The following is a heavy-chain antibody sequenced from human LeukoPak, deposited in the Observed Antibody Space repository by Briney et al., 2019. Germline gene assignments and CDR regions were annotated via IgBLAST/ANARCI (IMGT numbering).Heavy chain of an antibody. Sequence: ASVKVSCKASGYSFTSYGTHWVRQAPGQGLEWMGWINVHNGNTNYAQNLQGRVTMTTDTSTSTAYMELRSLRSDDTAVYYCARSIVETTNFDYWGQGALVTVSS. CDR2: INVHNGNT. CDR3: ARSIVETTNFDY. CDR1: GYSFTSYG. V-gene: IGHV1-18*01. J-gene: IGHJ4*02. D-gene: IGHD1-26*01.